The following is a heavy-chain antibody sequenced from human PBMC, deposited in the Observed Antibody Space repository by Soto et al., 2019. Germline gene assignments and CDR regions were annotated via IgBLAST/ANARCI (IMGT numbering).Heavy chain of an antibody. CDR2: ISYDGSNK. Sequence: QVQLVESGGGVVQPGRSLRLSCAASGFTFSSYAMHWVRQAPGKGLEWVAVISYDGSNKYYADSVKGRFTISRDNSQNTLYLHMNSLRAEDTAVYYCARDHMGGMDVWGQGTTVTVSS. D-gene: IGHD2-21*01. CDR1: GFTFSSYA. CDR3: ARDHMGGMDV. V-gene: IGHV3-30-3*01. J-gene: IGHJ6*02.